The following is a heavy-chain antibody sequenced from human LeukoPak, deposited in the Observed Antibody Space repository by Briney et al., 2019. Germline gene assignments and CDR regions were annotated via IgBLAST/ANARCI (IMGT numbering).Heavy chain of an antibody. D-gene: IGHD1-1*01. CDR2: ISYDGSNK. V-gene: IGHV3-30*04. Sequence: GGSLRLSCAASGFTFSSYAMHWARQAPGKGLEWVAVISYDGSNKYYADSVKGRFTISRDNSKNTLYLQMNSLRAEDTAVYYCARDPLGTRPGFDYWGQGTLVTVSS. CDR1: GFTFSSYA. CDR3: ARDPLGTRPGFDY. J-gene: IGHJ4*02.